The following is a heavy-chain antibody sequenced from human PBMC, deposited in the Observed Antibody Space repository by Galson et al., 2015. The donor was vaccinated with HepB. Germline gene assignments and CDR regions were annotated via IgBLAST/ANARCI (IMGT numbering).Heavy chain of an antibody. J-gene: IGHJ4*02. V-gene: IGHV3-11*01. CDR3: ARALMYSIDF. Sequence: SLRLSCAASGFTSSDYYVIWIRQAPGKGLEWVSYISSTGSNTYSADSVKGRFTISRDNAKNSLFLQMNSLRADDTAVYFCARALMYSIDFWGQGALVTVSS. CDR2: ISSTGSNT. CDR1: GFTSSDYY. D-gene: IGHD2-8*01.